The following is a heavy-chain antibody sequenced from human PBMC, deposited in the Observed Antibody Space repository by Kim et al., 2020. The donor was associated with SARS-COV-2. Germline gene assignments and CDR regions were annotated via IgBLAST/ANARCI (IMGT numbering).Heavy chain of an antibody. D-gene: IGHD6-13*01. V-gene: IGHV1-69*13. J-gene: IGHJ3*02. CDR2: IIPIFGTA. CDR1: GGTFSSYA. Sequence: SVKVSCKASGGTFSSYAISWVRQAPGQGLEWMGGIIPIFGTANYAQKFQGRVTITADESTSTAYMELSSLRSEDTAVYYCARDQLAAAGTEGYAFDIWGQGTMVTVSS. CDR3: ARDQLAAAGTEGYAFDI.